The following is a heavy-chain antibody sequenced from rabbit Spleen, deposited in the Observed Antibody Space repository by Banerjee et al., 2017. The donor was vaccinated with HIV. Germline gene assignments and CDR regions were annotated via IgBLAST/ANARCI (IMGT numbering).Heavy chain of an antibody. CDR2: INAVTGRA. CDR3: ARSTYGYADWDYGTMGFAFDP. Sequence: QSLEESGGDLVKPGASLTLTCTASGFSFSGIVMCWVRQAPGKGLEWIACINAVTGRAVYASWAKGRFTFSKTSSTTVTLQVTSLTAADTATYFCARSTYGYADWDYGTMGFAFDPWGQGTLVTVS. CDR1: GFSFSGIV. D-gene: IGHD6-1*01. J-gene: IGHJ2*01. V-gene: IGHV1S40*01.